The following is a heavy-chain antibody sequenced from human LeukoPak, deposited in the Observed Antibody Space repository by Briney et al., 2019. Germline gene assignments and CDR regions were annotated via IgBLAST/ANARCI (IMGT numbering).Heavy chain of an antibody. CDR3: AREPDSSGYSFDY. D-gene: IGHD3-22*01. J-gene: IGHJ4*02. CDR1: EYSFTSYW. Sequence: GESLKISCKGSEYSFTSYWIGWVRQMPGKGLEWMGIIHPGDSDTRYSPSFQGQVTISADKSISTAYLQWSSLKASDTAMYYCAREPDSSGYSFDYWGQGTLVTVSS. CDR2: IHPGDSDT. V-gene: IGHV5-51*01.